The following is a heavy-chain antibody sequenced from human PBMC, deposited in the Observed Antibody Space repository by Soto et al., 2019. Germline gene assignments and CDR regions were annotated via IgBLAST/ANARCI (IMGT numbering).Heavy chain of an antibody. CDR1: GYTFTSYG. J-gene: IGHJ5*02. Sequence: ASLKVSCKTSGYTFTSYGIICVRHTNGQGLEWMGWISAYNGNTNYAQKLQGRVTMTTDTSTSTAYMELRSLRSDDTAVYYCARVEYYGDYDWFDTWGQGTLVTVSS. V-gene: IGHV1-18*01. CDR3: ARVEYYGDYDWFDT. D-gene: IGHD4-17*01. CDR2: ISAYNGNT.